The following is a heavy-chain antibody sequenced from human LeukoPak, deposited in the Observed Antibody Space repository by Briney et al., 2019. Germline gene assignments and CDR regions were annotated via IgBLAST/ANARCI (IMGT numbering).Heavy chain of an antibody. J-gene: IGHJ4*02. CDR2: IYYSGST. CDR3: ARQRFLEWYFDY. D-gene: IGHD3-3*01. Sequence: SETLSLTCTVSGGSISSYYWSWIRQPPGKGLEWIGYIYYSGSTNYNPSLKSRVTISVDTSKNQFSLKLSSATAADTAVYYCARQRFLEWYFDYWGQGTLVTVSS. V-gene: IGHV4-59*08. CDR1: GGSISSYY.